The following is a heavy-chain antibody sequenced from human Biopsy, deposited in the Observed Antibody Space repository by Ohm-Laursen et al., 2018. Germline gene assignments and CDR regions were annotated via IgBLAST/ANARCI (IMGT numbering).Heavy chain of an antibody. J-gene: IGHJ2*01. V-gene: IGHV4-59*07. CDR3: ASAGYNPDWNFDL. CDR2: IYFTGRT. Sequence: SDTLSLTCAVSGGPIDSYYWSWIRQPPGKALEWIGYIYFTGRTSYNPSLKSRVTMSVNTSTKQFSLRLGSVTAADTAVYYCASAGYNPDWNFDLWGRGTRVTVSS. D-gene: IGHD5-24*01. CDR1: GGPIDSYY.